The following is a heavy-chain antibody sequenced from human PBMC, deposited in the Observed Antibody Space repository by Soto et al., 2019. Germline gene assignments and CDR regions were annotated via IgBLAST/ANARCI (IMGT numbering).Heavy chain of an antibody. CDR3: ARTTAVPNTLRSRYFFDF. D-gene: IGHD3-9*01. J-gene: IGHJ4*02. CDR2: VYYSGTT. V-gene: IGHV4-61*01. Sequence: TSETLSLTCSVSGGSVNNKTYYWSWIRQPPGERLEWIGYVYYSGTTNYNPSLKSRVTISIDMSKNQFSLRLSSVTAADTALYYCARTTAVPNTLRSRYFFDFWGQGTLVTVSS. CDR1: GGSVNNKTYY.